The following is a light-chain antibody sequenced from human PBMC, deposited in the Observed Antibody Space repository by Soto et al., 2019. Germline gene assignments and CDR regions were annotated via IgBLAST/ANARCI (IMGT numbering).Light chain of an antibody. CDR1: QSVGIN. CDR2: GAS. V-gene: IGKV3-15*01. CDR3: QQYNNWPPIT. J-gene: IGKJ5*01. Sequence: EIGMTQSPATRSLSRGERATLSCGASQSVGINLAWYQQKPGQAPRVVVYGASTRATGIPARFSGSGSGTDFTLTISSLEPEDFAVYYCQQYNNWPPITFGQGTRLEIK.